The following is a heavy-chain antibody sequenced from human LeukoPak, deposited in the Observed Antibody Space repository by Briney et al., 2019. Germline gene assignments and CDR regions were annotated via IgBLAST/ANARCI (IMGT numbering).Heavy chain of an antibody. CDR1: GFTVSSNY. V-gene: IGHV3-66*01. Sequence: GGSLRLSCAAYGFTVSSNYMSWVRQAPGKGLEWVSVIYSGGSTYYADSVKGRFTISRDNSKNTLYLEMNSLRAEDTAVYYCAREGASSGWYGDWGQGTLVTVSS. CDR3: AREGASSGWYGD. J-gene: IGHJ4*02. CDR2: IYSGGST. D-gene: IGHD6-19*01.